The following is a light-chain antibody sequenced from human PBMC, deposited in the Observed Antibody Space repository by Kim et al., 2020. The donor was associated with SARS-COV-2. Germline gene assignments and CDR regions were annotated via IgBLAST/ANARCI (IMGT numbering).Light chain of an antibody. CDR2: LNTDGSH. CDR1: SGHGSYA. V-gene: IGLV4-69*01. J-gene: IGLJ2*01. Sequence: SVKRTCTLSSGHGSYAIAWHQQQPEKGPRYLMKLNTDGSHSKGDGIPDRFSGSSSGAERYLTISSLQSEDEADYYCQTWGTGIVVFGGGTQLTVL. CDR3: QTWGTGIVV.